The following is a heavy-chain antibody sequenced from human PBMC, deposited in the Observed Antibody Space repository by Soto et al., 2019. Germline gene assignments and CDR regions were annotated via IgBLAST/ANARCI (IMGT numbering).Heavy chain of an antibody. J-gene: IGHJ2*01. CDR2: INPSGGST. Sequence: QVQLVQSGAEVKKPGASVKVSCKASGYTFTSYYMHWVRQAPGQGLEWMGIINPSGGSTSYAQKFQGRVTMTRDTSTSTVCMELSSLRSEDTAVYYCARDRATVTPSGVYWYFDLWGRGTLVTVSS. V-gene: IGHV1-46*01. CDR1: GYTFTSYY. CDR3: ARDRATVTPSGVYWYFDL. D-gene: IGHD4-17*01.